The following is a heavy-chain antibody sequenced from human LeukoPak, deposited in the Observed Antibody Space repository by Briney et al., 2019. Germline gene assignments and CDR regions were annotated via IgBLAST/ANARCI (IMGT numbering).Heavy chain of an antibody. CDR1: GGSFSGYY. CDR3: AIPDSSGPYDAFDI. V-gene: IGHV4-34*01. CDR2: INHSGST. Sequence: SETLSLTCAVYGGSFSGYYWSWIRQPPGKGLEWSGEINHSGSTNYNPSLKSRVTISVDTSKNQFSLKLSSVTAADTAVYYCAIPDSSGPYDAFDIWGQGTMVTVSS. D-gene: IGHD3-22*01. J-gene: IGHJ3*02.